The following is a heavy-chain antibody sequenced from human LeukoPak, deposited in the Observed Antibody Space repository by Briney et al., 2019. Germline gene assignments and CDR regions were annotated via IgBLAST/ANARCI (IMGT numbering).Heavy chain of an antibody. J-gene: IGHJ4*02. D-gene: IGHD4-17*01. V-gene: IGHV4-59*11. CDR1: GGSISSHY. Sequence: SETLSLTCTVSGGSISSHYWSWIRQPPGRGLEWIAHIYNSGSTNYNPSLQSRVTISVDTSKNQFSLKLSSVTAADTAVYYCARAQRGTTAIFDYWGQGTLVTVSS. CDR3: ARAQRGTTAIFDY. CDR2: IYNSGST.